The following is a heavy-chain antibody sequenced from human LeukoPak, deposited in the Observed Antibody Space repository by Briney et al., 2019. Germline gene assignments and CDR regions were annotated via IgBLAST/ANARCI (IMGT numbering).Heavy chain of an antibody. CDR2: IYYSGST. D-gene: IGHD3-10*01. Sequence: PGGSLRLSCAASGFTFSNYALSWVRQPPGKGLEWIGSIYYSGSTYYNPSLKSRVTISVDTSKNQFSLKLSSVTAADTAVYYCARTEGITMVRGVPPPDYWGQGTLVTVSS. CDR1: GFTFSNYA. V-gene: IGHV4-39*01. CDR3: ARTEGITMVRGVPPPDY. J-gene: IGHJ4*02.